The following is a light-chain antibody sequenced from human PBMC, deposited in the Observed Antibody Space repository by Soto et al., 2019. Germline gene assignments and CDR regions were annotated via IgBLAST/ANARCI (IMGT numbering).Light chain of an antibody. CDR2: DVP. CDR1: QSVSSS. CDR3: QQQTTWPT. Sequence: EIVLTQSQATLSFSPGDRATLSCRASQSVSSSLAWFPQQSGQAPRLLIYDVPHRASAIPARFSGSVSGTDFTLTVSRLVPGNFAVYNCQQQTTWPTFGGSTKVQS. J-gene: IGKJ4*01. V-gene: IGKV3-11*01.